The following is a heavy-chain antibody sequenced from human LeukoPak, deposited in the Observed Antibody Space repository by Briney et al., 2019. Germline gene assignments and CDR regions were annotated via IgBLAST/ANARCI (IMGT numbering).Heavy chain of an antibody. D-gene: IGHD2-2*01. CDR2: ISSGSEDT. J-gene: IGHJ4*02. Sequence: GGSLRLSCAASGFTFSAYSMTWIRQAPGKGLEWVSYISSGSEDTLYADSVKGRFTISRDNAKNSLYLQMNSLTAEDTAVYYCVGPPCLRGGYCSTHSWGQRTLVTVDS. CDR3: VGPPCLRGGYCSTHS. CDR1: GFTFSAYS. V-gene: IGHV3-11*03.